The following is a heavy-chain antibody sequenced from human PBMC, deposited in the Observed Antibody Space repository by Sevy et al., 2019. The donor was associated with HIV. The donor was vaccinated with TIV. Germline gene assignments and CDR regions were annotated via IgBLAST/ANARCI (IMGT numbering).Heavy chain of an antibody. CDR3: TTDVPLTGGTNGLH. Sequence: LGGSLRLSCAASGFTFSDLWMTWVRQTPGKRLEWVGLIKSKHHGETTNYAAPVQGRFTISRDDFKNTLYLQMNSLTTEDTAVYYCTTDVPLTGGTNGLHWGQGALVTVSS. CDR1: GFTFSDLW. J-gene: IGHJ4*02. D-gene: IGHD1-1*01. CDR2: IKSKHHGETT. V-gene: IGHV3-15*01.